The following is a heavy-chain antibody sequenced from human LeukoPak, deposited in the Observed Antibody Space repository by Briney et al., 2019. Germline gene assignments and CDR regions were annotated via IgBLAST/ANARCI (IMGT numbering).Heavy chain of an antibody. J-gene: IGHJ4*02. CDR3: ARSTGSSSLDY. D-gene: IGHD6-13*01. CDR1: GGSFSGYY. Sequence: PSETLSLTCAVYGGSFSGYYWSWIRQPPGKGLEWIGEINHSGSTNYNPSLKSRVTISVDTSKNQFSLKLSSVTAADTAVYYCARSTGSSSLDYWGQGTLVTVSS. V-gene: IGHV4-34*01. CDR2: INHSGST.